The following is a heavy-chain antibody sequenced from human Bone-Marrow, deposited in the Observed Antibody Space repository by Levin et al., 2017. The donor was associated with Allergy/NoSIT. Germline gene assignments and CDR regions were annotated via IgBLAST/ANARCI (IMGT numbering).Heavy chain of an antibody. CDR2: ISYNSHNI. D-gene: IGHD3-10*01. Sequence: PGGSLRLSCAASGFTFDDYAMHWVRQAPGKGLEWVSGISYNSHNIGYADSVKGRFTISRDNAKNSLILQMNSLRPEDTALYYCAKKAFRGEFDYWGQGTLVTVSS. CDR1: GFTFDDYA. J-gene: IGHJ4*02. V-gene: IGHV3-9*01. CDR3: AKKAFRGEFDY.